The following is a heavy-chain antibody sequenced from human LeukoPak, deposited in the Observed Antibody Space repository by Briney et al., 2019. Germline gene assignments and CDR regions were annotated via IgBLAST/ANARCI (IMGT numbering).Heavy chain of an antibody. CDR2: IYYSGST. J-gene: IGHJ5*02. V-gene: IGHV4-59*01. CDR3: ARVRLWFGELWDWFDP. CDR1: AGSISSYY. D-gene: IGHD3-10*01. Sequence: SETLSLTCTVSAGSISSYYWSWIRQPPGKGLEWIGYIYYSGSTNYNPSLKSRVTISVDTSKNQFSLKLSSVTAADTAVYYCARVRLWFGELWDWFDPWGQGTLVTVSS.